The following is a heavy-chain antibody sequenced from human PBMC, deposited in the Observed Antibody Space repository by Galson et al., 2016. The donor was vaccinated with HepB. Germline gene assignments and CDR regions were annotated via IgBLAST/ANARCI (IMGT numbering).Heavy chain of an antibody. V-gene: IGHV4-39*01. CDR3: ARQYGDDYGSGGYYFYYYSVMDV. D-gene: IGHD3-22*01. CDR1: GDSITSTTAY. CDR2: IYYTGSI. J-gene: IGHJ6*02. Sequence: SETLSLTCTVSGDSITSTTAYWGWVRQSPGRGLEWIGSIYYTGSIYHTLSLKSRITITVNTSKNQFSLKLSSVPAADTAVYYCARQYGDDYGSGGYYFYYYSVMDVWGQGTPVTVSS.